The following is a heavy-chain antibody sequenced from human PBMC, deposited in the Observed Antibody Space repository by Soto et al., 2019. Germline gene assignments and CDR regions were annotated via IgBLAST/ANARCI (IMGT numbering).Heavy chain of an antibody. J-gene: IGHJ5*02. V-gene: IGHV4-34*01. CDR1: GGSFSGYY. CDR2: INHSGST. D-gene: IGHD2-2*01. CDR3: ARDGFCTSTTCRVGNWFDP. Sequence: SETLSLTCAVYGGSFSGYYWSWIRQPPGKGLEWIGEINHSGSTNYNPSLKSRVTISVDTSKNQFSLKLPSVTAADTAMYCCARDGFCTSTTCRVGNWFDPWGQGTLVTVSS.